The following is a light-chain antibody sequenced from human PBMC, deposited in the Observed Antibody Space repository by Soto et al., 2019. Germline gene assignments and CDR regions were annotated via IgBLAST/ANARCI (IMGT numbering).Light chain of an antibody. CDR1: NIGSKS. J-gene: IGLJ7*01. CDR2: DDS. Sequence: SYELTQPPSVSVAPGQTARITCGGNNIGSKSVHWYQQKPGQAPVLVVYDDSDRPSGLPERFSGSNSGNTATLTISRVEAGDEAGYYCQVWDSSSDHAVFGGGTQLTVL. V-gene: IGLV3-21*02. CDR3: QVWDSSSDHAV.